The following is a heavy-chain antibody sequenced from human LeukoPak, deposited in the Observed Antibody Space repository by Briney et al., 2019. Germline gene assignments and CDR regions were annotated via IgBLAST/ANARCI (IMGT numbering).Heavy chain of an antibody. J-gene: IGHJ4*02. D-gene: IGHD4-17*01. CDR3: AKEPSLYGPNDY. CDR2: IKFDGSEK. CDR1: GFTFSNYW. Sequence: GGSLRLSCAASGFTFSNYWMTWVRQAPGKGLEWVANIKFDGSEKNYMDSVKGRFTISRDNAKNSLYLQMNSLRAEDTAVYYCAKEPSLYGPNDYWGQGTLVTVSS. V-gene: IGHV3-7*03.